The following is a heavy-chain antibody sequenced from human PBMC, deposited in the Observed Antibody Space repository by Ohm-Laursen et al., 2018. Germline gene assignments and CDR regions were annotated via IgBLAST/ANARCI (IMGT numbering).Heavy chain of an antibody. CDR2: IKQDGTEK. Sequence: SLRLSCAASGFTFSNFWMSWVRQAPGKGLEWVASIKQDGTEKHYVESMQGRFTISRDNAKNSLYLQMNGLRAEDTAVYYCAREETCPDYWGQGTLVTVSS. V-gene: IGHV3-7*01. CDR1: GFTFSNFW. CDR3: AREETCPDY. J-gene: IGHJ4*02.